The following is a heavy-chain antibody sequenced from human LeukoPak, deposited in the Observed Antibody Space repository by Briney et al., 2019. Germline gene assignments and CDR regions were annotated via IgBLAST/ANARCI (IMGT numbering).Heavy chain of an antibody. CDR3: ARGNGDYVDY. J-gene: IGHJ4*02. CDR2: ISSSSRAI. D-gene: IGHD4-17*01. Sequence: PGGSLRLSCAASGFTFSSYSMNWVRQAPGKGLEWISYISSSSRAIYYADSVKGRFTISRDNAKNSLYVQMNRLRDEDTAVYYCARGNGDYVDYWGRGTLVTVSS. V-gene: IGHV3-48*02. CDR1: GFTFSSYS.